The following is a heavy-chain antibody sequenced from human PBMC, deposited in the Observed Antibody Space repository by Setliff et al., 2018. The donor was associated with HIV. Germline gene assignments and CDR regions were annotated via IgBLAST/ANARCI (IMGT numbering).Heavy chain of an antibody. Sequence: PGGSLRLSCAASGFIFNDSAMHWVRQASGKGLEWVGRIRSKANSYATMYAASVKGRFAISRDDSNNTAYLQMNSLEIEDTAVYYCARQGVAGYYYYYMGVWGKGTTVTVSS. V-gene: IGHV3-73*01. CDR1: GFIFNDSA. J-gene: IGHJ6*03. D-gene: IGHD2-15*01. CDR3: ARQGVAGYYYYYMGV. CDR2: IRSKANSYAT.